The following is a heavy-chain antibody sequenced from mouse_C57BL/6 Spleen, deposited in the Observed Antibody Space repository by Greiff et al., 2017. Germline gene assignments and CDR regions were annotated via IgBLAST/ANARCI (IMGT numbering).Heavy chain of an antibody. D-gene: IGHD2-2*01. CDR2: IDPENGDT. CDR1: GFNIKDDY. Sequence: VQLQQSGAELVRPGASVKLSCTASGFNIKDDYMHWVKQRPEQGLEWIGWIDPENGDTEYASKFQGKATITADTSSNTAYLQLSSLTSEDTAVYYCTTGGWLRRSYWGQGTLVTVSA. CDR3: TTGGWLRRSY. J-gene: IGHJ3*01. V-gene: IGHV14-4*01.